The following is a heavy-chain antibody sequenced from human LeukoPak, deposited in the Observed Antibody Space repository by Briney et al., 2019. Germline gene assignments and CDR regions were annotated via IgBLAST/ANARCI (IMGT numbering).Heavy chain of an antibody. CDR2: IYYSGTT. V-gene: IGHV4-39*07. D-gene: IGHD3-22*01. J-gene: IGHJ4*02. CDR1: GGSISSSSYY. Sequence: SETLSLTCTVSGGSISSSSYYWGWVRQPPGKGREWIGTIYYSGTTYYNPSLKSRVTISVDTSKNQFSLKLSSVTAADTAVYYCARAILYYDSSGYIDYWGQGTLVTVSS. CDR3: ARAILYYDSSGYIDY.